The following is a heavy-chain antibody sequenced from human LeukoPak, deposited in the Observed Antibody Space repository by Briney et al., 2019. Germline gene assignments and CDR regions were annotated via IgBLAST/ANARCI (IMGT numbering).Heavy chain of an antibody. V-gene: IGHV4-34*01. CDR3: ARGKGRGRWYFDL. CDR1: GGSFSGYY. CDR2: INHSGST. D-gene: IGHD6-25*01. Sequence: SETLSLTCAVYGGSFSGYYWSWIRQPPGKGLEWIGEINHSGSTNYNPSLKSRVTISVDTSKNQFSLKLSSVTAADTAVYYCARGKGRGRWYFDLWGRGTLVTVSS. J-gene: IGHJ2*01.